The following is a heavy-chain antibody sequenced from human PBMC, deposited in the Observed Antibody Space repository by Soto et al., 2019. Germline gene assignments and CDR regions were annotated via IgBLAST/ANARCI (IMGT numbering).Heavy chain of an antibody. Sequence: PSETLSLTCTVSGGSISSYYWSWIRQPPGKGLEWIGYIYYSGSTNYNPSLKSRVTISVDTSKNQFSLKLSSVTAADTAVYYCARGGSVTTDWFDPWGQGTLVTVS. D-gene: IGHD4-4*01. CDR3: ARGGSVTTDWFDP. V-gene: IGHV4-59*01. J-gene: IGHJ5*02. CDR2: IYYSGST. CDR1: GGSISSYY.